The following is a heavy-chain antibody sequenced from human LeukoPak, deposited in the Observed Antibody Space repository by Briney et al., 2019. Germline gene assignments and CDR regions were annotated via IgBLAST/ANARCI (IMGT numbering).Heavy chain of an antibody. CDR3: VRDPSGSGFAFDS. Sequence: GGSLRLSCAASGFIFSNDAMHWVRQAPGKGLEWVAFIWFDGSNKHYADSVEGRFTISRDNSEDTLHLQMNSLRAEDTAVYYCVRDPSGSGFAFDSWGQGALVTVSS. V-gene: IGHV3-33*01. CDR1: GFIFSNDA. D-gene: IGHD1-1*01. CDR2: IWFDGSNK. J-gene: IGHJ4*02.